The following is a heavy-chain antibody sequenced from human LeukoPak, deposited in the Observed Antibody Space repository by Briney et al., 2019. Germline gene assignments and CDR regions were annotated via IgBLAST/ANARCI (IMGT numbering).Heavy chain of an antibody. V-gene: IGHV3-21*01. J-gene: IGHJ4*02. D-gene: IGHD1-1*01. Sequence: GGSLRLSCAASGFTFSSYSMNWVRQAPGKGLEWVSSISSSSSYIYYADSVKGRFTISRDNAKNSLHLQMNNLRTEDTAFYYCARDPLPWEMTTETDLDFWGQGTLVTVSS. CDR3: ARDPLPWEMTTETDLDF. CDR2: ISSSSSYI. CDR1: GFTFSSYS.